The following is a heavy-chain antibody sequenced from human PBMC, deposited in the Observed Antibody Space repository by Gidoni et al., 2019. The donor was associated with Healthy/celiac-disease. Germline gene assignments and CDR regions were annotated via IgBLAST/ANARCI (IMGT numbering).Heavy chain of an antibody. CDR1: GGSFCGYY. V-gene: IGHV4-34*01. Sequence: QVQLQQWVAGLLKPSETLSLTCAVYGGSFCGYYWSWIPQPPGKGLEWIGEINHSGSTNYNPSLKSRVTISVDTSKNQFSLKLSSVTAADTAVYYCARGRRVRRIQLWLGGYFDYWGQGTLVTVSS. D-gene: IGHD5-18*01. CDR3: ARGRRVRRIQLWLGGYFDY. CDR2: INHSGST. J-gene: IGHJ4*02.